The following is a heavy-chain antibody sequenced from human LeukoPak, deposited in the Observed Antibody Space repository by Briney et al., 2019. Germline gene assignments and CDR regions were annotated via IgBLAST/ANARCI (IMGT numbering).Heavy chain of an antibody. V-gene: IGHV3-30-3*01. J-gene: IGHJ6*02. CDR3: AREDIVVVPAPRPYYYYGMDV. Sequence: PGGSLRLSCAASGFTFSSYAMHWVRQAPGKGLEWLAVISYDGSNKYYADSVKGRFTISRDNSTNTLYLQMNSLRAEDTAVYYCAREDIVVVPAPRPYYYYGMDVWGQGTTVTVSS. CDR2: ISYDGSNK. D-gene: IGHD2-2*01. CDR1: GFTFSSYA.